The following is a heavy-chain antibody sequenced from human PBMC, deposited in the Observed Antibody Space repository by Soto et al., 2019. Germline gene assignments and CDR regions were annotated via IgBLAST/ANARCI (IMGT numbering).Heavy chain of an antibody. CDR2: IIPMLDSA. J-gene: IGHJ6*02. V-gene: IGHV1-69*12. Sequence: QVQLVQSGAEVKQPGSSVRVSCKASGGTFDNYAITWVRQAPGQGLEWMAGIIPMLDSANYAEKFQDRVTITAAESTSTVYTEVSSLRSQDTAVYYCARTYHYDSGGRTDFYYGMAVWGQGTTVTVSS. D-gene: IGHD3-22*01. CDR3: ARTYHYDSGGRTDFYYGMAV. CDR1: GGTFDNYA.